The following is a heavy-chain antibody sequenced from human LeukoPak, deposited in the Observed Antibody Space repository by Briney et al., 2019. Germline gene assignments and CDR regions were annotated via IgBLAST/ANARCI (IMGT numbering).Heavy chain of an antibody. CDR1: GFTFSDYY. D-gene: IGHD5-18*01. V-gene: IGHV3-11*04. CDR3: ARDRYSYGYKPYDY. Sequence: NPGGSLRLSCAASGFTFSDYYMSWIRQAPGKGLEWVSYISSIGSTIYYADSVKGRFTISRDNAKNSLYLQMNSLRAEDTAVYYCARDRYSYGYKPYDYWGQGTLVTVSS. J-gene: IGHJ4*02. CDR2: ISSIGSTI.